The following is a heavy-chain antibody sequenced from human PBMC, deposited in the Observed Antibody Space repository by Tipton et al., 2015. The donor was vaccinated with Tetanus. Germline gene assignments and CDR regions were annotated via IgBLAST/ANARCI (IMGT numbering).Heavy chain of an antibody. D-gene: IGHD2-15*01. J-gene: IGHJ2*01. Sequence: TLSLTCTVSGGSISYYYWSWIRQSPGKGLERIGHIYYNGSTKYNPSLKSRVTVSLDTSKKHFFLRLSSVTAADTAVYYCARGGLCVGPACTGISPLLYVWGRGSLVTVSS. CDR1: GGSISYYY. CDR3: ARGGLCVGPACTGISPLLYV. CDR2: IYYNGST. V-gene: IGHV4-59*01.